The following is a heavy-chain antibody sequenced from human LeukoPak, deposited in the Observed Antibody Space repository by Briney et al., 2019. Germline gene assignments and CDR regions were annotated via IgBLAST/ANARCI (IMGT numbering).Heavy chain of an antibody. CDR1: GGSITTNY. J-gene: IGHJ3*02. V-gene: IGHV4-59*08. Sequence: SETLSLTCTVSGGSITTNYWNWLRQPPGKGLEWVGYFCYSGSTSYNPSLKSRVSISVDTSKNQFSLKLSSVTATDTAVYYCARRNALAIWGQGTMVTVSS. CDR2: FCYSGST. CDR3: ARRNALAI.